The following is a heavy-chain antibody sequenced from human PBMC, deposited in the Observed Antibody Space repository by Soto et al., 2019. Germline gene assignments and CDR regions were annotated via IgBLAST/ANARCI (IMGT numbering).Heavy chain of an antibody. CDR3: ARESITAQPD. V-gene: IGHV4-34*01. Sequence: PSETLSLTCAVYGGSFSGYYWSWIRQPPGKGLEWIGEINHSGSTNYNPSLKSRVTISVDTSKNQFSLKLSSATAADTAVYYCARESITAQPDWGQGTLVTVSS. D-gene: IGHD1-20*01. CDR2: INHSGST. J-gene: IGHJ4*02. CDR1: GGSFSGYY.